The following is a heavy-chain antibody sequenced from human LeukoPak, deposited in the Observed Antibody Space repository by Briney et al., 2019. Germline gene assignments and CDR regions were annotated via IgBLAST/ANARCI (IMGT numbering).Heavy chain of an antibody. J-gene: IGHJ4*02. CDR2: ISGSGGST. CDR3: AKLYCSSTSCYGGYYFDY. Sequence: PGGSLRLSCAAPGFTFSIYAMSWVRQAPGKGLEWVSGISGSGGSTYYRDSVKGRFTISRDNSKNTLYLQMNSLRAEDTAVYYCAKLYCSSTSCYGGYYFDYWGQGTLVTVSS. CDR1: GFTFSIYA. V-gene: IGHV3-23*01. D-gene: IGHD2-2*01.